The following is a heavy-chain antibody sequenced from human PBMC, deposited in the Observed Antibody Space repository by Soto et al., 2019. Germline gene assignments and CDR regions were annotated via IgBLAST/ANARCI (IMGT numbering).Heavy chain of an antibody. V-gene: IGHV3-74*01. CDR1: GFTFSSYW. CDR3: ARVAVATKGNYYYYMDV. Sequence: GGSLRLSCAASGFTFSSYWMHWVRQAPGKGLVWVSRINSDGSSTSYADSVKGRFTISRDNAKNTLYLQMNSLRAEDTAVYYCARVAVATKGNYYYYMDVWGKGTTVTVSS. CDR2: INSDGSST. D-gene: IGHD5-12*01. J-gene: IGHJ6*03.